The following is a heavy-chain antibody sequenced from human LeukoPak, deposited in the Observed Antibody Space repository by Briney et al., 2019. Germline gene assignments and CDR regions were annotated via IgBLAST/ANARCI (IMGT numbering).Heavy chain of an antibody. Sequence: ASVKVSCKASGGTFSSYAISWVRQAPGQGLEWMGWINTNTGNPTYAQGFTGRFVFSLDTSVSTAYLQISSLKAEDTAVYYCARDVPFWSGYNHFDYWGQGTLVTVSS. D-gene: IGHD3-3*01. CDR1: GGTFSSYA. V-gene: IGHV7-4-1*02. CDR3: ARDVPFWSGYNHFDY. J-gene: IGHJ4*02. CDR2: INTNTGNP.